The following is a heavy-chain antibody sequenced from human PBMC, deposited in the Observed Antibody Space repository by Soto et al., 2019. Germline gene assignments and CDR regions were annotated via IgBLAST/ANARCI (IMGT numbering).Heavy chain of an antibody. CDR2: IYTSGST. D-gene: IGHD3-22*01. Sequence: SETLSLTCTVSGGSISSYYWSWIRQPAGKGLEWIGRIYTSGSTNYNPSLKSRVTMSVDTSKNQFSLKLSSVTAADTAVYYCAREDPMIRDYYYYGMDVWGQGTTVTVSS. CDR1: GGSISSYY. CDR3: AREDPMIRDYYYYGMDV. V-gene: IGHV4-4*07. J-gene: IGHJ6*02.